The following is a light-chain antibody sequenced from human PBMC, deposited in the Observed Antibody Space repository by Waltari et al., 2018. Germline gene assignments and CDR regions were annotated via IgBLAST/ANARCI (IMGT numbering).Light chain of an antibody. CDR1: QSVSSSY. Sequence: EIVLTQSPGTLSLSPGERATLSCRARQSVSSSYLAWYQQKPGQAPRLLIYGASSRATGIPDRVSGSGSGTDFTLTISRLEPEDFAVYYCQQYSSSPYTFGQGTKLEIK. V-gene: IGKV3-20*01. CDR3: QQYSSSPYT. CDR2: GAS. J-gene: IGKJ2*01.